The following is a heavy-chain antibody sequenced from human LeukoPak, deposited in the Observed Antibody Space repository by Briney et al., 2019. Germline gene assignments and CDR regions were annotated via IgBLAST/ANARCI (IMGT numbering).Heavy chain of an antibody. V-gene: IGHV4-34*01. CDR2: IYHSGST. CDR3: ARGSHWNQLHYFDY. D-gene: IGHD1-1*01. J-gene: IGHJ4*02. CDR1: GGSFSGYY. Sequence: PSETLSLTCAVYGGSFSGYYWSWIRQPPGKGLEWIGEIYHSGSTNYNPSLKSRVTISVDKSKNQFSLNLSSVTAADTAVYYCARGSHWNQLHYFDYWGQGTLVTVSS.